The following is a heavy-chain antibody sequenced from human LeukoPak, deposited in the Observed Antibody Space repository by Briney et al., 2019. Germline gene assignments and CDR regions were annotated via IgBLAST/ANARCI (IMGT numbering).Heavy chain of an antibody. V-gene: IGHV3-13*01. CDR2: IGTAGDT. CDR1: GFTFSSYD. CDR3: ARARCTSCYDY. Sequence: PGGSLRLSCAASGFTFSSYDMHWVRQATGKGLEWVSAIGTAGDTYYPGSVKGRFTISRENAKNSLYLQMNSLRAEDTAVYYCARARCTSCYDYWGQGTLVTVSS. D-gene: IGHD2-2*01. J-gene: IGHJ4*02.